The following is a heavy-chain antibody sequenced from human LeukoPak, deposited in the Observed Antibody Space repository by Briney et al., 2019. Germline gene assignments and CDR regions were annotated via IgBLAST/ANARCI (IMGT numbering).Heavy chain of an antibody. Sequence: SETLSLTCTVSGGSISSYYWNWIRQPPGKGLEWIAYIYYTGSTNYNPSLKSRVTISVDTSKNQFSLKLSSVTAADTAVYYCARDLGHSGSYYGYWGQGTLVTVSS. CDR2: IYYTGST. J-gene: IGHJ4*02. D-gene: IGHD1-26*01. CDR3: ARDLGHSGSYYGY. V-gene: IGHV4-59*12. CDR1: GGSISSYY.